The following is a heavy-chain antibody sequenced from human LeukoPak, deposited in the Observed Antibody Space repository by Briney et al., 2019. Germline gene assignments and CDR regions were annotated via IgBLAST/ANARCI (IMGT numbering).Heavy chain of an antibody. CDR2: INSDGSST. D-gene: IGHD6-13*01. Sequence: GGSLRLSCAASGFTFSPYWMHWVRQAPGKGLVWVSRINSDGSSTRYADSVKGRFTISRDNAKNTLFLQMNSLRAEDTAVYYCARGRRIAAAGLYYFDYWGQGTLVTVSS. CDR1: GFTFSPYW. V-gene: IGHV3-74*01. CDR3: ARGRRIAAAGLYYFDY. J-gene: IGHJ4*02.